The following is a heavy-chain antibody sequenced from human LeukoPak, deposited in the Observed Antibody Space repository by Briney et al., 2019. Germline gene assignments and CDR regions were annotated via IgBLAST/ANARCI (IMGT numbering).Heavy chain of an antibody. J-gene: IGHJ6*03. CDR2: IFTSGIT. CDR1: GGSISIYY. Sequence: SETPSLTCTVSGGSISIYYWNWIRQPAGKRLEWIGRIFTSGITNYNPSLKSRVTMSVDTSKNQFSLNLSSVTAADTAVYYCARESSGSYYNPQGYMDVWGKGTTVTVSS. V-gene: IGHV4-4*07. CDR3: ARESSGSYYNPQGYMDV. D-gene: IGHD3-10*01.